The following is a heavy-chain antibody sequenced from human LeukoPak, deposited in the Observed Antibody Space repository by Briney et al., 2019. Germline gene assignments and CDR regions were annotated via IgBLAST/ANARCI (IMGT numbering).Heavy chain of an antibody. J-gene: IGHJ4*02. CDR3: ARGPGDSSSLWRVYYFDY. CDR2: IVPIFGTA. CDR1: GGTFSSYA. V-gene: IGHV1-69*01. D-gene: IGHD6-13*01. Sequence: GASVNVSCKASGGTFSSYAISWVRQAPGQGLEWMGGIVPIFGTANYAQKFQGRVTITADESTSTAYMELSSLRSEDTAVYYCARGPGDSSSLWRVYYFDYWGQGTLVTVSS.